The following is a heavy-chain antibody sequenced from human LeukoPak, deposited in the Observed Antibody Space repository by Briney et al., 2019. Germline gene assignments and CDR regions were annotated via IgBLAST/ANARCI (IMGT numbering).Heavy chain of an antibody. V-gene: IGHV1-2*02. CDR1: GYTFTAYY. CDR3: ARSGFGSGISFDL. Sequence: GASVKVSCKASGYTFTAYYIHWVRQAPGQGLEWVGWINPNSGVTKYAQKFQGRVTMTRDTSITTAYMELSSLRSEDTAVYYCARSGFGSGISFDLWGQGTLVTVSS. CDR2: INPNSGVT. J-gene: IGHJ5*02. D-gene: IGHD3-10*01.